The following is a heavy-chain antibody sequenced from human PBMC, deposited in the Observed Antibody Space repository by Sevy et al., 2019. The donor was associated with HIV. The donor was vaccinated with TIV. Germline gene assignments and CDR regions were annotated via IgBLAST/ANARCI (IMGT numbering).Heavy chain of an antibody. J-gene: IGHJ4*02. V-gene: IGHV3-13*01. Sequence: GGSLRLSCAASGFTFSSYDMYWVRQATGKGLEWVSAIGTAGDTYYPGSVKGRFTISRENAKNSLYLQMNSLRAGDTAVYYCARGITRGAYFDYWGQGTLVTVSS. CDR3: ARGITRGAYFDY. CDR2: IGTAGDT. CDR1: GFTFSSYD.